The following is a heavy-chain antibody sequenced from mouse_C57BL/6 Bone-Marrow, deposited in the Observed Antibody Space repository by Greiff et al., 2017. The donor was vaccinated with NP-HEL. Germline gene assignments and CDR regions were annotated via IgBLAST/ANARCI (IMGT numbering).Heavy chain of an antibody. Sequence: VQLQQSGPELVKPGASVKISCKASGYTFTDYYMNWVKQSHGKSLEWIGDINPNNGGTSYNQKFKGKATLTVDKSSSTAYMELRSLTSEDSAVYYCALLLRYRFDYWGQGTTLTVSS. V-gene: IGHV1-26*01. J-gene: IGHJ2*01. CDR2: INPNNGGT. D-gene: IGHD1-1*01. CDR1: GYTFTDYY. CDR3: ALLLRYRFDY.